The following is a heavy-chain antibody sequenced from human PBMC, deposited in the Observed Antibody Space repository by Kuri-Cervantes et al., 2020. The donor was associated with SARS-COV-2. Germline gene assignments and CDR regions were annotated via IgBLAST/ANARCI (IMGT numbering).Heavy chain of an antibody. J-gene: IGHJ3*02. CDR1: GASISSSSYY. CDR3: ARARIMITFGGVIVIGAFDI. Sequence: SETLSLTCTVSGASISSSSYYWGWIRQPPGKGLEWIGRIYYSGSTYYNPSLKSRVTISVDTSKNQFSLKLSSVTAADTAVYYCARARIMITFGGVIVIGAFDIWGQGTMVTVSS. V-gene: IGHV4-39*07. D-gene: IGHD3-16*02. CDR2: IYYSGST.